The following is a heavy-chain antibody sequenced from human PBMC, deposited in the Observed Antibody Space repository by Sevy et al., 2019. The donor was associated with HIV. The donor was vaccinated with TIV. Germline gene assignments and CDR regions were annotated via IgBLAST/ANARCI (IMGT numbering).Heavy chain of an antibody. Sequence: GSLRLSCAASEFTFRNYAMNWVRQAPGKGLEWVSSISGSGGETYYADSVKGRFTISRDKSKNTLYLQMNSLRVEDTAVYYCAKDMIVVVGEALDVWGQGTMVTVSS. J-gene: IGHJ3*01. CDR3: AKDMIVVVGEALDV. V-gene: IGHV3-23*01. CDR1: EFTFRNYA. D-gene: IGHD3-22*01. CDR2: ISGSGGET.